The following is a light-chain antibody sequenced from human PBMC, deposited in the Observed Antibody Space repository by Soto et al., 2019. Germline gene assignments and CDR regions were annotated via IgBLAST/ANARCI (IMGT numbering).Light chain of an antibody. J-gene: IGKJ3*01. V-gene: IGKV1-9*01. CDR1: QGIGSY. CDR2: AAS. Sequence: IQLTQSPSSLSASVGDRVTITCRASQGIGSYLAWYQPQPGKAPKLLIYAASTLQSGVPSRFSGSGSGTGFTLTISSLQPEDFATYYCQQLNSYPRGFTFGPGTKVDIK. CDR3: QQLNSYPRGFT.